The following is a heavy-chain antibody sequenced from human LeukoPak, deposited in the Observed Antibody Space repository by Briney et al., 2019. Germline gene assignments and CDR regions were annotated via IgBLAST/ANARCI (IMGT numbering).Heavy chain of an antibody. CDR1: GFTFRDNA. V-gene: IGHV3-30*04. D-gene: IGHD1-26*01. CDR2: ISYDGSNE. CDR3: AKEWDYYYVDV. Sequence: PGGSLRLSCAASGFTFRDNAMSWVRQAPGKGLEWVAVISYDGSNEKYADYVKGRFTISRDNSKNTLYLQMNSLRAEDTAVYYCAKEWDYYYVDVWGKGTTVTVSS. J-gene: IGHJ6*03.